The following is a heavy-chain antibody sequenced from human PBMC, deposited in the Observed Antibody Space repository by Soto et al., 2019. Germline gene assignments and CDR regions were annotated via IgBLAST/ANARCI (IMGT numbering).Heavy chain of an antibody. CDR2: IWYDGSNK. Sequence: QVQLVESGGGVVQPGRSLRLSCAASGFTFSSYGMHWVRQAPGKGLEWVAVIWYDGSNKYYADSVKGRFTISRDNSKNTLYLQMNSLRAEDTAVYYCARESWGLGSAFDLWGQGTMVTVSS. J-gene: IGHJ3*01. CDR3: ARESWGLGSAFDL. CDR1: GFTFSSYG. V-gene: IGHV3-33*01. D-gene: IGHD2-21*01.